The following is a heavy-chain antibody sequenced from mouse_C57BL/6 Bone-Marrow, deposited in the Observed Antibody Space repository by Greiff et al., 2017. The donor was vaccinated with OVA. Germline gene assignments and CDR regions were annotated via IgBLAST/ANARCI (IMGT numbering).Heavy chain of an antibody. CDR3: AHYYGSSFFDY. V-gene: IGHV1-55*01. CDR2: IYPGSGST. CDR1: GYTFTSYW. D-gene: IGHD1-1*01. Sequence: QVHVKQPGAELVKPGASVKMSCKASGYTFTSYWITWVKQRPGQGLEWIGDIYPGSGSTNYNEKFKSKATLTVDTSSSTAYMQLSSLTSEDSAVYYCAHYYGSSFFDYWGQGTTLTVSS. J-gene: IGHJ2*01.